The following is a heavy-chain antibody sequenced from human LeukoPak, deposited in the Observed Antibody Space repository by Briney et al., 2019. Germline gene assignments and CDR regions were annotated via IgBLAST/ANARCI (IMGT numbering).Heavy chain of an antibody. CDR2: ISSSSSYI. CDR1: GFTFSSYS. D-gene: IGHD3-22*01. J-gene: IGHJ4*02. CDR3: ARDLGFQAWYYYDSSGYYHFDY. Sequence: GGSLRLSCAASGFTFSSYSMNWVRQAPGKGLEWVSSISSSSSYIYYADSVKGRFTISRDNAKNSLYLQMNSLRAEDTAVYYCARDLGFQAWYYYDSSGYYHFDYWGQGTLVTVSP. V-gene: IGHV3-21*01.